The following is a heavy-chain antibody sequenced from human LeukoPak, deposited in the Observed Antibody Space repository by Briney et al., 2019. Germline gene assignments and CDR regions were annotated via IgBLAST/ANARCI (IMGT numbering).Heavy chain of an antibody. Sequence: ASVKVSCKASGYTFTSYDINWVRQATGQGLEWMGWMNPNSGNTGYAQKFQGRVTMTRNTSISTACMELSSLRSEDTAVYYCARSIAARVDYWGQGTLVTVSS. CDR1: GYTFTSYD. J-gene: IGHJ4*02. CDR3: ARSIAARVDY. D-gene: IGHD6-6*01. CDR2: MNPNSGNT. V-gene: IGHV1-8*01.